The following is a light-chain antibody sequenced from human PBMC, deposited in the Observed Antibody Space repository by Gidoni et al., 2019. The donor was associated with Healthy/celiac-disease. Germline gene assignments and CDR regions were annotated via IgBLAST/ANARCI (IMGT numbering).Light chain of an antibody. Sequence: DIQMTQSPSTLSASVGDRVTITCRASQFISTWLAWYQGKPGKAPKLLIFKASSLESGGQSRFSGSGSGTEFSLTISSLQSDDFATYYCQQYYSQRAFGQGTKVEIK. CDR3: QQYYSQRA. V-gene: IGKV1-5*03. CDR2: KAS. J-gene: IGKJ1*01. CDR1: QFISTW.